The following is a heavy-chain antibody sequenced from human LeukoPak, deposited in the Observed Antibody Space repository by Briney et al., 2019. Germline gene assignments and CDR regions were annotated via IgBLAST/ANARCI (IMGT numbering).Heavy chain of an antibody. V-gene: IGHV4-59*01. J-gene: IGHJ4*02. D-gene: IGHD3-10*01. CDR1: GGSMSYYY. CDR2: IHDSGSI. CDR3: ARGAGDLTGDYFDY. Sequence: SETLSLTCTVSGGSMSYYYWGWIRQPPGKGLEWIGYIHDSGSIFYNPSLKSRLTMSLDTSKKKFPLSLRSVTAADTAVYYCARGAGDLTGDYFDYWGQGTLVTVSS.